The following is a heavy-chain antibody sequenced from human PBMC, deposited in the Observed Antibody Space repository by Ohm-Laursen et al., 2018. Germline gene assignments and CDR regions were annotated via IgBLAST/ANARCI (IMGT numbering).Heavy chain of an antibody. Sequence: SLRLSCAASGFTFDDYAMHWVRQAPGKGLEWVSGIRWNSGSIGYADSVKGRFTISRDNARNSLYLQMNSLRAEDTALYYCTKAYGVRVEAAIASFDFWGQGTLVTVSP. J-gene: IGHJ4*02. CDR1: GFTFDDYA. CDR3: TKAYGVRVEAAIASFDF. V-gene: IGHV3-9*01. D-gene: IGHD2-15*01. CDR2: IRWNSGSI.